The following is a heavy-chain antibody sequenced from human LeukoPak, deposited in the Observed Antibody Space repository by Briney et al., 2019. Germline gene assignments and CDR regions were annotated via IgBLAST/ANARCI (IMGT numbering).Heavy chain of an antibody. D-gene: IGHD3-10*02. CDR2: ISTSGITT. J-gene: IGHJ4*02. Sequence: GGSLRLSCAASGFTFSDYKINWVRQAPGKGLEWVSCISTSGITTYYADSVKGRFTISRDNAKNSLFLQMNTLTVEDTAVYYCARGALHVFDYWGQGTPVTVSS. CDR3: ARGALHVFDY. V-gene: IGHV3-48*03. CDR1: GFTFSDYK.